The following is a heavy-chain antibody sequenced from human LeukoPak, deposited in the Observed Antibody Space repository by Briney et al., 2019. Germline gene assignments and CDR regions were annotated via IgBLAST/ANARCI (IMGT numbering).Heavy chain of an antibody. CDR1: GGSISSHY. CDR3: ARMVSGWKNNYFDY. D-gene: IGHD6-19*01. CDR2: IYYSGST. J-gene: IGHJ4*02. Sequence: PSETLSLTCTVSGGSISSHYWSWIRQPPGKGLEWIGYIYYSGSTNYNPSLKSRVTISVDTSKNQFSLKLSSVTAADTAVYYCARMVSGWKNNYFDYWGQGTLVTVSS. V-gene: IGHV4-59*11.